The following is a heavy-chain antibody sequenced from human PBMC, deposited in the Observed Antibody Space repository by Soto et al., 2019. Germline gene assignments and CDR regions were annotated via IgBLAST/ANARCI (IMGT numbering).Heavy chain of an antibody. CDR1: GFAFSSYE. CDR3: AREKKHQSLGGRFGMDV. CDR2: IGSSGGYI. Sequence: GGSLRFSCAGSGFAFSSYEMSWVRQAPGKGLEWVASIGSSGGYIFYADSVKGLFTISRDNAKKSLYLQMKSLRAEDTAVYYCAREKKHQSLGGRFGMDVWGQGTTVTVSS. D-gene: IGHD2-2*01. J-gene: IGHJ6*02. V-gene: IGHV3-21*01.